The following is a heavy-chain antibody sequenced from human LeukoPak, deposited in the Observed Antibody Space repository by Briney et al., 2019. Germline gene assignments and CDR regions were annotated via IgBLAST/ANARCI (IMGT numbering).Heavy chain of an antibody. J-gene: IGHJ4*02. D-gene: IGHD1-26*01. V-gene: IGHV4-61*02. CDR2: IYTSGST. CDR1: GGSISSGSYY. CDR3: ARIRRGSYYVDY. Sequence: SETLSLTCTVSGGSISSGSYYWSWIRQPAGKGLEWIGRIYTSGSTNYNPSLKSRVTISVDTSKNQFSLKLSSVTAADTAVYYCARIRRGSYYVDYWGQGTLVTVSS.